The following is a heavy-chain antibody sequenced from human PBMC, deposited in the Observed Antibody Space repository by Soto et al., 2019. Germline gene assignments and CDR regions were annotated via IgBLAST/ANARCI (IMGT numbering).Heavy chain of an antibody. CDR2: INHSGST. D-gene: IGHD6-19*01. CDR3: ARGRSNSSGWYYYYYGMDV. CDR1: GGSFSCYY. V-gene: IGHV4-34*01. J-gene: IGHJ6*02. Sequence: SETLSLTCAVYGGSFSCYYWSWIRQPPGKGLEWIGEINHSGSTNYNPSLKSRVTISVDTSKNQFSLKLSSVTAADTAVYYCARGRSNSSGWYYYYYGMDVWGQGTTVTVSS.